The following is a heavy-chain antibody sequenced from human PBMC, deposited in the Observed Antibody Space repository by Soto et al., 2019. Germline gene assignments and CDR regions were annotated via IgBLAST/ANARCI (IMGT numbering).Heavy chain of an antibody. CDR1: GASISGGDYY. D-gene: IGHD3-22*01. CDR3: ARSTYDSSTYYLDY. J-gene: IGHJ4*02. V-gene: IGHV4-30-4*01. CDR2: IDYTGNT. Sequence: QMQLQESGPGLVKPSQTLSLTCTVSGASISGGDYYWTWIRQPPGKVLEWIGSIDYTGNTYSNPSLASRLSMSVDPSNNQFALWLTSVTAPDTAIYYCARSTYDSSTYYLDYWGQGTLVTVSS.